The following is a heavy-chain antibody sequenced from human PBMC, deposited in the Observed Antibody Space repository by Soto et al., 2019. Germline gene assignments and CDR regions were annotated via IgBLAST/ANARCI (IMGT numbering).Heavy chain of an antibody. V-gene: IGHV4-31*03. Sequence: QVQLQESGPGLVKPSQTLSLNCTVSGASITHIGDIWTWIRQSPAKGLEWIGYIHHSGKTYYNPSLKSRVTISVDTSKSQVSLKLSSVTAADTAVYYCARASGYSYPPAYAMAVWGQGATVTVSS. D-gene: IGHD5-18*01. CDR2: IHHSGKT. CDR1: GASITHIGDI. J-gene: IGHJ6*02. CDR3: ARASGYSYPPAYAMAV.